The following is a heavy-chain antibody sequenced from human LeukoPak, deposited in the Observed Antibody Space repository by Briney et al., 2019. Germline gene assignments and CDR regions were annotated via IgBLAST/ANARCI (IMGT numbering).Heavy chain of an antibody. J-gene: IGHJ3*01. V-gene: IGHV4-4*02. D-gene: IGHD3-10*01. CDR2: IYHSGST. Sequence: SETLSLTCAVSGGSISSYNWWSWVRPPPGKGLEWIGEIYHSGSTDYNQSLESRVTISVDKSKNQFSLKLSSVTAADTAVYYCARGFYGSGSYSSPGFHAFDVWGQGTMVTVSS. CDR1: GGSISSYNW. CDR3: ARGFYGSGSYSSPGFHAFDV.